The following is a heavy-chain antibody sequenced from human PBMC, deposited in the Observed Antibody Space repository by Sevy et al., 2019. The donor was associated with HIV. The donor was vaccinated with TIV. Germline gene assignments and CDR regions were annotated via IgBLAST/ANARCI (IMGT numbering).Heavy chain of an antibody. CDR3: ARDCSSASCLWGLDV. V-gene: IGHV3-7*03. CDR1: GFSFSNYW. J-gene: IGHJ6*02. CDR2: IKRDGSER. Sequence: GGSLRLSCAASGFSFSNYWMSWVRQAPGKGLEWVANIKRDGSERYYVASVKGRFTISRDNAKTSLYLHMHSLRAEDTAVYYCARDCSSASCLWGLDVWGQGTTVTVSS. D-gene: IGHD2-2*01.